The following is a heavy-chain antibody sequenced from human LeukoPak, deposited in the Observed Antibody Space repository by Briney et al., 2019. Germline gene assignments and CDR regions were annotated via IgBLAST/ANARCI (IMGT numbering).Heavy chain of an antibody. CDR2: ISYDGSNK. V-gene: IGHV3-30*04. D-gene: IGHD1-26*01. CDR3: ARGGVGVTLISWSDY. CDR1: GFTFSSYT. J-gene: IGHJ4*02. Sequence: GGSLRLSCAASGFTFSSYTIHWVRQAPGKGLEWVAVISYDGSNKYYADSVKGRFSISRDISQNTLFLQMNSLRAEDTAVYYCARGGVGVTLISWSDYWGQGTLVTVSS.